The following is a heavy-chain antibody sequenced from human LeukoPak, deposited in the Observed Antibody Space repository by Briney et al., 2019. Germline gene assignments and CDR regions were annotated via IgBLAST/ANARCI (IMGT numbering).Heavy chain of an antibody. CDR2: ISYDGSNK. V-gene: IGHV3-30*18. J-gene: IGHJ3*02. Sequence: GGSLRLSCAASGFTFSSYGMHWVRQAPGKGLEWVAVISYDGSNKYYADSVKGQFTISRDNSKNTLYLQMNSLRAEDTAVYYCAKDLPPKWELPFDAFDIWGQGTMVTVSS. D-gene: IGHD1-26*01. CDR1: GFTFSSYG. CDR3: AKDLPPKWELPFDAFDI.